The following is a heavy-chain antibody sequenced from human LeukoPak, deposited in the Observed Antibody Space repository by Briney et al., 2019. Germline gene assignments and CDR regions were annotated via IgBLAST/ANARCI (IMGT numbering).Heavy chain of an antibody. D-gene: IGHD3-3*01. CDR2: IYYSGST. V-gene: IGHV4-59*01. J-gene: IGHJ5*02. CDR3: ARDHRAYYDFWSGHSTNNWFDP. CDR1: GGSISSYY. Sequence: SETLSLTCTVSGGSISSYYWSWIRQPPGKGLEWIGYIYYSGSTNYNPSLKSRVTISVDTSKNQFSLKLSSVTAADTAVYYCARDHRAYYDFWSGHSTNNWFDPWGQGTLVTVSS.